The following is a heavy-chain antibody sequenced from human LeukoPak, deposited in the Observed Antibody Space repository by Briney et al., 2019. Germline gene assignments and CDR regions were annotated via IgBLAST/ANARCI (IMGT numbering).Heavy chain of an antibody. V-gene: IGHV3-64D*06. CDR1: GFTFSSYA. CDR2: ISSNGGST. J-gene: IGHJ4*02. Sequence: GGSLRLSCSASGFTFSSYAMHWVRQAPGKGLGYVSAISSNGGSTYYADSVKGRFTISRDNSKNTLYLQMSSLRAEDTAVYYCVKVACPKVVSYYFDYWGQGTLVTVSS. D-gene: IGHD2-15*01. CDR3: VKVACPKVVSYYFDY.